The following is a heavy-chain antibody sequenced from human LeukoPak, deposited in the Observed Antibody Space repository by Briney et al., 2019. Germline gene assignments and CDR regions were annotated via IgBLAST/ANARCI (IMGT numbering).Heavy chain of an antibody. V-gene: IGHV3-21*01. Sequence: PGGSLRLSCAASGFTFSSYGMNWVRQAPGKGLEWISSISSSSYIYYADSVKGRFTISRDNAKNSLYLQMNSLRAEDAAVYYCARDLWSHPEIAVAGGPSNWGQGTQVTVSS. CDR1: GFTFSSYG. D-gene: IGHD6-19*01. J-gene: IGHJ4*02. CDR3: ARDLWSHPEIAVAGGPSN. CDR2: ISSSSYI.